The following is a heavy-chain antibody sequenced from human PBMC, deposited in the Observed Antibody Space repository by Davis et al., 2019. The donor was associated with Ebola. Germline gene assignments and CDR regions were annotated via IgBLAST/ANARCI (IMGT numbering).Heavy chain of an antibody. J-gene: IGHJ5*02. CDR3: ARGDVVVPATPDFDP. CDR2: IKQDGSEK. CDR1: GFTFSSYW. Sequence: PGGSLRLSCAASGFTFSSYWMSWVRQAPGKGLEWVANIKQDGSEKYYVDSVKGRFTISRDNAKNSLYLQMNSLRAEDTAVYYCARGDVVVPATPDFDPWGQGTLVTVSS. D-gene: IGHD2-2*01. V-gene: IGHV3-7*01.